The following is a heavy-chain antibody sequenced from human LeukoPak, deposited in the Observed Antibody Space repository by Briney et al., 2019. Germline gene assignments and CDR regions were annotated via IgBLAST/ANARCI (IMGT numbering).Heavy chain of an antibody. D-gene: IGHD6-19*01. Sequence: PSETLSLTCAVYGGSFSGYYWSWIRQPPGKGLEWIGEINHSGSTNYNPSLKSRVTISVDTSKNQFSLKLSSVTAADTAVYYCARVPYSSGWYGPFYYYGMDVWGQGTTVTVSS. V-gene: IGHV4-34*01. CDR3: ARVPYSSGWYGPFYYYGMDV. J-gene: IGHJ6*02. CDR1: GGSFSGYY. CDR2: INHSGST.